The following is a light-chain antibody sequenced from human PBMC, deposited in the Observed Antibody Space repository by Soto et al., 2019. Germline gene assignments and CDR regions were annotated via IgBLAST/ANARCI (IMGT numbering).Light chain of an antibody. Sequence: QSVLTQPPSASGTPGQRVTISCSGSSSNIGSSPVNWYQQLPGTAPKLLIYNSYQRPSGVPDRFSGSKSGTSASLAVSGLQSEDDADYYCAAWDGSLNGYVFGTGTKVTVL. CDR1: SSNIGSSP. V-gene: IGLV1-44*01. CDR3: AAWDGSLNGYV. J-gene: IGLJ1*01. CDR2: NSY.